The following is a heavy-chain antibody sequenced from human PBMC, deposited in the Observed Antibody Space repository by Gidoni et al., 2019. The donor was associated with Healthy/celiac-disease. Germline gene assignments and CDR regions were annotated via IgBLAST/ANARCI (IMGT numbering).Heavy chain of an antibody. CDR3: ARGPVLEWLLGLYYYYGMDV. Sequence: QVQLVQSGAELKKPGASVKVSCKAPGYTFTSYDINWVRQATGQGHEWMGWMNPNSGNTGYAKKFQGRVTMTRNTSISTAYMELSSLRSEDTAVYYCARGPVLEWLLGLYYYYGMDVWGQGTTVTVS. CDR1: GYTFTSYD. D-gene: IGHD3-3*01. CDR2: MNPNSGNT. J-gene: IGHJ6*02. V-gene: IGHV1-8*01.